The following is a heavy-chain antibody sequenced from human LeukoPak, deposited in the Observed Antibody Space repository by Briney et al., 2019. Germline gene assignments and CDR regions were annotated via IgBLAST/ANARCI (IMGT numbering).Heavy chain of an antibody. Sequence: SLKVSCKASGGTFSSYAISWVRQAPGQGLEWMGRIIPILGIANYAQKFQGRVTITADKSTSTAYMELSSLRSEDTAVYYCATSPYYDFWSGYYAWWGQGTLVTVSS. CDR1: GGTFSSYA. CDR3: ATSPYYDFWSGYYAW. V-gene: IGHV1-69*04. D-gene: IGHD3-3*01. J-gene: IGHJ4*02. CDR2: IIPILGIA.